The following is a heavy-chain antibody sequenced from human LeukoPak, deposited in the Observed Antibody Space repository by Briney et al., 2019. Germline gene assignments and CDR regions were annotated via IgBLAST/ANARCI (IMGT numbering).Heavy chain of an antibody. J-gene: IGHJ4*02. CDR2: ISWNSGSI. CDR1: GFTFDDYA. D-gene: IGHD5-18*01. CDR3: AKGGSWIQLWLSLDY. V-gene: IGHV3-9*01. Sequence: GRSLRLSCAASGFTFDDYAMPWVRQAPGKGLEWVSGISWNSGSIGYADSVKGRFTISRDNAKNSLYLQMNSLRAEDTALYYCAKGGSWIQLWLSLDYWGQGTLVTVSS.